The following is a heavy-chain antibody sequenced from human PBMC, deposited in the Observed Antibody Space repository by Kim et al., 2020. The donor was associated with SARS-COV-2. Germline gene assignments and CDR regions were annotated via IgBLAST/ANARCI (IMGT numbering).Heavy chain of an antibody. D-gene: IGHD3-22*01. CDR3: ARDRGNYYDSSGYANY. Sequence: SVKGRFTISRDNSKNKLYLQMNSLRAEDTAVYYCARDRGNYYDSSGYANYWGQGTLVTVSS. V-gene: IGHV3-30*07. J-gene: IGHJ4*02.